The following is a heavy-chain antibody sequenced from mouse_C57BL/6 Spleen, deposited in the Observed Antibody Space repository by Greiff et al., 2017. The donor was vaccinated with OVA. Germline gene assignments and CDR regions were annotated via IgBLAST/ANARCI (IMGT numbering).Heavy chain of an antibody. V-gene: IGHV1-69*01. Sequence: QVQLQQPGAELVMPGASVKLSCKASGYTFTSYWMHWVKQRPGQGLEWIGEIDPSDSYTNYNQKFKGKSTVTVDKSSSTAYMQLSSLTSEDSAVYYCARMQTAQARWNFDYWGKGTTLTVSS. CDR3: ARMQTAQARWNFDY. CDR1: GYTFTSYW. D-gene: IGHD3-2*02. J-gene: IGHJ2*01. CDR2: IDPSDSYT.